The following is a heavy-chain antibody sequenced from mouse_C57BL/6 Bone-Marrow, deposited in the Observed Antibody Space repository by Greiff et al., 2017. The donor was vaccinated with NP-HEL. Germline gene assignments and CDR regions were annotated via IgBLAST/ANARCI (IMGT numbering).Heavy chain of an antibody. J-gene: IGHJ4*01. CDR3: AREDTVVATRAMDY. CDR2: IYPGSGNT. Sequence: QVQLQQSGAELVRPGASVKLSCKASGYTFTDYYINWVKQRPGQGLEWIARIYPGSGNTYYNEKFKGKATLTAEKSSSTAYMQLSSLTSEDSAVYFCAREDTVVATRAMDYWGQGTSVTVSS. D-gene: IGHD1-1*01. CDR1: GYTFTDYY. V-gene: IGHV1-76*01.